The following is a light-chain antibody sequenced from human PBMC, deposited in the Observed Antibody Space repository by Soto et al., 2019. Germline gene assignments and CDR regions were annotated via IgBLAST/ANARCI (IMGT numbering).Light chain of an antibody. V-gene: IGKV1-27*01. CDR2: AAS. CDR1: QGISNY. J-gene: IGKJ1*01. Sequence: EIQITQSPSALAASVGDRVTSTFLASQGISNYLAWYQQKPGKVPKLLIYAASTLQSGVPSRFSGSGSGTDFTLTISSLQPEDVATYYCQKYNSAPRACGQGNKVAIK. CDR3: QKYNSAPRA.